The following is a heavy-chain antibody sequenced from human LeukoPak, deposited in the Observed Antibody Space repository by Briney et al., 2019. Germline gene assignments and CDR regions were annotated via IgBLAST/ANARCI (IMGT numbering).Heavy chain of an antibody. CDR2: INHSGST. D-gene: IGHD3-10*01. CDR1: XXXXXGYY. CDR3: ARGRGYYGSGSYESYFDY. Sequence: PSETXXLXXXXXXXXXXGYYWSWIRXPPGKGLEWIGEINHSGSTNYNPSLKSRVTISVDTSKNQFSLKLSSVTAADTAVYYCARGRGYYGSGSYESYFDYWGQGTLVTVSS. V-gene: IGHV4-34*01. J-gene: IGHJ4*02.